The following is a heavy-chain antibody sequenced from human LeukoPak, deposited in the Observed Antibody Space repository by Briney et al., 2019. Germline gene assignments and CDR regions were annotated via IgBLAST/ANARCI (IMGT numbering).Heavy chain of an antibody. Sequence: GGSLRLSCAASGFTFSSYRMNWVRQAPGKGLEWVSYISSSSNTIYYADSVKGRFTISRDNAKNSLYLQMNSLRAEDTAVYYCARVVGYYSNYYFDYWGQGTLVTVSS. CDR2: ISSSSNTI. J-gene: IGHJ4*02. CDR1: GFTFSSYR. V-gene: IGHV3-48*04. D-gene: IGHD4-11*01. CDR3: ARVVGYYSNYYFDY.